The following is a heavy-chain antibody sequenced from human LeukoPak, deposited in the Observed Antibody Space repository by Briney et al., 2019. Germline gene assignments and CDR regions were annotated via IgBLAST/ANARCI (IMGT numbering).Heavy chain of an antibody. CDR2: MNPNSGNT. CDR3: ARPPSREGHTSRYYCYGMDA. D-gene: IGHD5-24*01. CDR1: GYTFTSYD. Sequence: ASVKVSCKASGYTFTSYDINWVRQATGQGLEWMGWMNPNSGNTGYAQKFQGRVTMTRNTSISTAYMELSSLRSEDTAVYYCARPPSREGHTSRYYCYGMDAWGQGTTVTVSS. V-gene: IGHV1-8*01. J-gene: IGHJ6*02.